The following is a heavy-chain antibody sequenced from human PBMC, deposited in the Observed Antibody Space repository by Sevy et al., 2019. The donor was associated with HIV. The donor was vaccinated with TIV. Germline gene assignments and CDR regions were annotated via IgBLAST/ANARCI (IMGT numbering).Heavy chain of an antibody. J-gene: IGHJ2*01. CDR3: ARSNDFWSGYALYWYFDL. D-gene: IGHD3-3*01. V-gene: IGHV4-39*01. CDR1: GGSISSSSYY. CDR2: IYYSGST. Sequence: SETLSLTCTVSGGSISSSSYYWGWIRQPPGKGLEWIGSIYYSGSTYYNPSLKSRVTISVDTSKNQFSLKLSSVTAADTAVYYCARSNDFWSGYALYWYFDLWGRGTLVTVSS.